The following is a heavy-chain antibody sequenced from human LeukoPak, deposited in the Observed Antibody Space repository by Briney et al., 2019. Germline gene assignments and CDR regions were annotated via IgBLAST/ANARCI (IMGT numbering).Heavy chain of an antibody. V-gene: IGHV3-23*01. CDR3: AKKGTVFGTTNNWFDP. CDR2: ISGSGGSA. CDR1: GFTFSSYA. J-gene: IGHJ5*02. D-gene: IGHD3-10*01. Sequence: GGSLRLSCAASGFTFSSYAMSWVRQAPGKGLEWVSAISGSGGSAYYADSVKGRFTISRDNSKNTLYLQMNSLRAEDTAVYYCAKKGTVFGTTNNWFDPWGQGTLVTVSS.